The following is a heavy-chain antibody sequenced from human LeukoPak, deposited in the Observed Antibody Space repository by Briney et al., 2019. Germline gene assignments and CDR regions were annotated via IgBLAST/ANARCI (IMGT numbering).Heavy chain of an antibody. CDR1: GGSISSGASD. Sequence: SETLSLTCTVSGGSISSGASDWGWIRQHPKRGLKWVGYINHSGSTYYNPSLGSRVTMSVDTSKNQFSLKLSSVTAAASAVYYCARAARQGFTMIVVPFFYFDLWGRGTLLTVSS. CDR3: ARAARQGFTMIVVPFFYFDL. CDR2: INHSGST. J-gene: IGHJ2*01. V-gene: IGHV4-31*03. D-gene: IGHD3-22*01.